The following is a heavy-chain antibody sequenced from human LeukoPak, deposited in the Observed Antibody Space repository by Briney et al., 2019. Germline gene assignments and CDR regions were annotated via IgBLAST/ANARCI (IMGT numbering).Heavy chain of an antibody. CDR2: ISSRGSGI. D-gene: IGHD3-3*01. CDR1: GFTFSDYY. Sequence: GGSLRLSCAASGFTFSDYYMSWIRQAPGKGLEWLSYISSRGSGIFYADSVKGRFTASRDNAKNSLYLEVSGLRAEDTAVYYCARESRGSGTIYAPWGRGTLVTVS. CDR3: ARESRGSGTIYAP. J-gene: IGHJ5*02. V-gene: IGHV3-11*01.